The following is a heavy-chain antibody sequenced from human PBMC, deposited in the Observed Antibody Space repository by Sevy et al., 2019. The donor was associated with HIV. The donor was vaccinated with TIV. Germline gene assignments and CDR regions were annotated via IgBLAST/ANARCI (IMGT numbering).Heavy chain of an antibody. J-gene: IGHJ4*02. Sequence: GGSLRLSCAASGLTFVDHHMTWIRQAPGKGLEWVSYISISGSTTYYADSVKGRFTISRDNAKKSLYLQMNSLRAEDTAVYYCDGYCAEGNCQKYFDYWGQGTLVTVSS. CDR1: GLTFVDHH. CDR3: DGYCAEGNCQKYFDY. CDR2: ISISGSTT. V-gene: IGHV3-11*01. D-gene: IGHD2-8*02.